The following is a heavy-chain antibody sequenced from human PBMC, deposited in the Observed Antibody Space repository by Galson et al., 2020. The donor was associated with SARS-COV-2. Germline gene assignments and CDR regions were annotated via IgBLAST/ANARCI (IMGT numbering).Heavy chain of an antibody. CDR2: IYSGTGGSV. CDR1: GFTVSNEY. CDR3: ARGHCSTFSCHEFDS. D-gene: IGHD2-2*01. V-gene: IGHV3-66*01. J-gene: IGHJ4*02. Sequence: GGSLRLSCAASGFTVSNEYMSWVRQAAGKGLEWVSIIYSGTGGSVFYSDSVKGRFTISRDDFNNMLYLQMSNLRAEDTATYYCARGHCSTFSCHEFDSWGQGTLVTVSS.